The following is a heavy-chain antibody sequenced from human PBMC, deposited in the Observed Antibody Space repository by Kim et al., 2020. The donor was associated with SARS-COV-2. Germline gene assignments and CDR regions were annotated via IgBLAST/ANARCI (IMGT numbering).Heavy chain of an antibody. J-gene: IGHJ4*02. D-gene: IGHD6-19*01. V-gene: IGHV3-23*01. Sequence: TCRFTISSDKSKNPLYLQMNSLRAEDTAVYYCAKDLWSISSGWTSYYFHYWGQGTLVTVSS. CDR3: AKDLWSISSGWTSYYFHY.